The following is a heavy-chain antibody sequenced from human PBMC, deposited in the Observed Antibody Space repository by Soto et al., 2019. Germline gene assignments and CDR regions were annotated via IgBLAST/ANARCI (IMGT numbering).Heavy chain of an antibody. J-gene: IGHJ4*02. V-gene: IGHV1-69*01. D-gene: IGHD5-12*01. CDR3: ATRGTQGRWLEFADY. CDR2: IMPISGRT. CDR1: GGTFSSLG. Sequence: QVQLVQSGAEVKRPGSSVKVSCAASGGTFSSLGFTWVRQAPGQGLEWMGGIMPISGRTTFAPKFLGRVTITADESTRTTYMELTALTSDDTAIYYCATRGTQGRWLEFADYWGQGTLVTVSS.